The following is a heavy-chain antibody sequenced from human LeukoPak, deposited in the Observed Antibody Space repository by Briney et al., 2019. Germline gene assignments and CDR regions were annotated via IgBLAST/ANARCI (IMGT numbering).Heavy chain of an antibody. CDR3: ARAYWVGSSRYVLYFDY. V-gene: IGHV4-34*01. CDR2: INHSGGT. Sequence: SETLSLTCTVSGDSIRSYYWSWIRQPPGKGLEWIGEINHSGGTNYNPSLKSRVTISVDTSKNQFSLKLSSVTAADTAVYYCARAYWVGSSRYVLYFDYWGQGTLVTVSS. D-gene: IGHD6-13*01. CDR1: GDSIRSYY. J-gene: IGHJ4*02.